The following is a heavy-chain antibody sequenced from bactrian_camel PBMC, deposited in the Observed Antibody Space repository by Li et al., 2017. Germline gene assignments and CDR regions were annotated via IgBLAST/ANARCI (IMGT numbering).Heavy chain of an antibody. CDR2: ISTRTSTT. CDR1: GFVGGTYS. Sequence: HVQLVESGGGSVQAGESLRLFCAASGFVGGTYSMAWFRQTPGNEREAVAAISTRTSTTYYADSVKGRFTITQENAKDTLYLYLQMNDLKPEDTGMYYCA. V-gene: IGHV3S1*01.